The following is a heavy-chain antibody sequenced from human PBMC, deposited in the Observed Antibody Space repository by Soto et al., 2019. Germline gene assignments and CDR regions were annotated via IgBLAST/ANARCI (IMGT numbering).Heavy chain of an antibody. V-gene: IGHV1-8*01. CDR2: MNPNSGNT. CDR3: ARGRGYCSGGSCYWFDP. D-gene: IGHD2-15*01. CDR1: GYTFTSYD. Sequence: ASGKVSCKASGYTFTSYDINWVRQATGQGLEWMGWMNPNSGNTGYAQKFQGRVTMTRNTSISTAYMELSSLRSEDTAVYYCARGRGYCSGGSCYWFDPWGQGTLVTVSS. J-gene: IGHJ5*02.